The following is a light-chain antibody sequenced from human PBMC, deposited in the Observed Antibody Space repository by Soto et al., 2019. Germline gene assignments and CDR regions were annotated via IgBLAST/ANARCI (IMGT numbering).Light chain of an antibody. CDR1: HPVRNY. CDR3: QQYDTSPYT. CDR2: GAS. J-gene: IGKJ2*01. V-gene: IGKV3-20*01. Sequence: EIVLTQSPDTLSLSPGDEATLSCRASHPVRNYLAWHQQQPGQAPRLVIYGASTRARGIPDRFSGSASGTQFTLTLSRLEPDAFAVYYCQQYDTSPYTFGQGTKLEIK.